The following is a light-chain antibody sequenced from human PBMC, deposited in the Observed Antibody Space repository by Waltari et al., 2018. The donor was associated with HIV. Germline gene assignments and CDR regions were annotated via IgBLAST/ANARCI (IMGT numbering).Light chain of an antibody. CDR1: QDISNY. CDR2: DAS. V-gene: IGKV1-33*01. CDR3: QQYDNLLLA. J-gene: IGKJ4*01. Sequence: DIQMTQSPSSLSASVGDRVTITCQASQDISNYLNWYQQKPGKAPKLLIYDASGLETGVPSRFSGSGSGTDFTFTISSLQPEDIATYYCQQYDNLLLAFGGGTKVEIK.